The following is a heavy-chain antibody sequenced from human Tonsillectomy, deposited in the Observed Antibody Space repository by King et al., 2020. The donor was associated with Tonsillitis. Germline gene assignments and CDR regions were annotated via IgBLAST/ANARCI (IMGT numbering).Heavy chain of an antibody. D-gene: IGHD3-16*01. CDR3: ARVAYPYWFFDL. J-gene: IGHJ2*01. V-gene: IGHV4-59*01. CDR2: IYDTWST. Sequence: QLQESGPGLVKPSETLSLTCTVSGVSISSYSCSLIRQPPWKGLEWIVIIYDTWSTNYNPSLKSRVTISVDTSQNQFSLNLSSVTAADTAVYYCARVAYPYWFFDLWGRGTLVTVSS. CDR1: GVSISSYS.